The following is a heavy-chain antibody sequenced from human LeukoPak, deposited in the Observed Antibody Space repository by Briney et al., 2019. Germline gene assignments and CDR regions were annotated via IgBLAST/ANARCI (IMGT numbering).Heavy chain of an antibody. J-gene: IGHJ4*02. Sequence: KSSETLSLTCTVSGYSISSGYYWGWIRQPPGKGLEWTGSIYHSGSTYYNPSLKSRVTISVDTSKNQFSLKLSSVTAADTAVYYCARRGLRFLTWGYWGQGTLVTVSS. D-gene: IGHD3-3*01. CDR3: ARRGLRFLTWGY. V-gene: IGHV4-38-2*02. CDR1: GYSISSGYY. CDR2: IYHSGST.